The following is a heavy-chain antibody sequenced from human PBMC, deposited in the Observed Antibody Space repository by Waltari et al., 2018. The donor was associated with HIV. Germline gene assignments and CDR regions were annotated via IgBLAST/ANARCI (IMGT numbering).Heavy chain of an antibody. CDR2: LNTDGSHT. CDR1: GVPFRRSW. D-gene: IGHD3-10*01. Sequence: EVQLVESGGGFVQPGGSLRFSCAASGVPFRRSWRHGGRQTPGKGLVWVARLNTDGSHTGYADSVRGRFTISRDNAKSTLYLQMNSLKVEDMAVYYCVRGPNAWVGVDYWGPGTLVTVSS. CDR3: VRGPNAWVGVDY. J-gene: IGHJ4*02. V-gene: IGHV3-74*01.